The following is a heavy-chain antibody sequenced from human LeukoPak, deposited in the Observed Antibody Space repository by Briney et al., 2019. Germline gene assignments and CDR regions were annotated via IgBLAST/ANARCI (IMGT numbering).Heavy chain of an antibody. CDR3: AKDCEYCSNGYMDV. J-gene: IGHJ6*03. V-gene: IGHV3-33*06. D-gene: IGHD2-8*01. CDR2: IWFDGGNK. CDR1: GFIFRSTG. Sequence: PGRSLRLSCAAAGFIFRSTGVHWVRQAPGKRLEWVAVIWFDGGNKYYADSVKGRFTISRDDSKNTVYLQMNSLRAEDTAVYYCAKDCEYCSNGYMDVWGKGTTVTVSS.